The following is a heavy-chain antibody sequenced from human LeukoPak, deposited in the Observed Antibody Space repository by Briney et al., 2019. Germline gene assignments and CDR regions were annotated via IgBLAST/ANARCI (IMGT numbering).Heavy chain of an antibody. J-gene: IGHJ4*02. CDR3: ARSKYYFDY. CDR1: GDSVSGISFY. V-gene: IGHV4-61*01. Sequence: SETLSLTCTVSGDSVSGISFYWSWIRQPPGKGLQYIGYIQYSGSTNYNPSLKSRVTISVDTSKNQFSLKLSSVTAADTAVYYCARSKYYFDYWGQGTLVTVSS. D-gene: IGHD2/OR15-2a*01. CDR2: IQYSGST.